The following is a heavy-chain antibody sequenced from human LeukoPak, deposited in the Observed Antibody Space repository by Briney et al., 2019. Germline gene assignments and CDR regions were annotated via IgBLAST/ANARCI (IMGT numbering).Heavy chain of an antibody. J-gene: IGHJ4*02. Sequence: GGSLRLSCAASGFTFSSYSMNWVRQAPGKGLEWVSSISSSSSYIYYADSVKGRFTISRDNAKNSLYLQMNSLRAEDTAVYYCARKDCSSTSCYFKFDYWGQGTLVTVSS. V-gene: IGHV3-21*01. CDR2: ISSSSSYI. CDR3: ARKDCSSTSCYFKFDY. CDR1: GFTFSSYS. D-gene: IGHD2-2*01.